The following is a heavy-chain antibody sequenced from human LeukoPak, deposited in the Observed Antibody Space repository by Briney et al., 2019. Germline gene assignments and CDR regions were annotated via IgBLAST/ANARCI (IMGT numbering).Heavy chain of an antibody. CDR2: IIPIFGTA. CDR3: ARENGIAARNFDY. CDR1: GYTFTGYY. Sequence: GASVKVSCKASGYTFTGYYMHWVRQAPGQGLEWMGGIIPIFGTANYAQKFQGRVTITADESTSTAYMELSSLRSEDTAVYYCARENGIAARNFDYWGQGTLVTVSS. J-gene: IGHJ4*02. D-gene: IGHD6-6*01. V-gene: IGHV1-69*13.